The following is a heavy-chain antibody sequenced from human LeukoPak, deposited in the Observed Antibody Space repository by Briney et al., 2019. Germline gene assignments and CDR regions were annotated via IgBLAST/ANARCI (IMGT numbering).Heavy chain of an antibody. D-gene: IGHD6-6*01. Sequence: SETLSLTCAVYGGSFSGYYWSWIRQPPGKRLEWIGEINHSGSTNYNPSLKSRVTISVDTSKNQFSLKLSSVTAADTAVYYCASPSGYGMDVWGQGTTVTVSS. V-gene: IGHV4-34*01. CDR2: INHSGST. CDR1: GGSFSGYY. CDR3: ASPSGYGMDV. J-gene: IGHJ6*02.